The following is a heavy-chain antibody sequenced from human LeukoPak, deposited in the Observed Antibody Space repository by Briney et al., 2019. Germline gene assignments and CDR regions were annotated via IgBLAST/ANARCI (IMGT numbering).Heavy chain of an antibody. V-gene: IGHV1-8*03. CDR3: ARALQQQLVLNWFDP. CDR2: MNPNSGNT. D-gene: IGHD6-13*01. CDR1: GYTFTSYD. Sequence: ASVKVSCKASGYTFTSYDINWVRQATGQGLEWMGWMNPNSGNTGYAQKFQGRVTITADESTSTAYMELSSLRSEDTAVYYCARALQQQLVLNWFDPWGQGTLVTVSS. J-gene: IGHJ5*02.